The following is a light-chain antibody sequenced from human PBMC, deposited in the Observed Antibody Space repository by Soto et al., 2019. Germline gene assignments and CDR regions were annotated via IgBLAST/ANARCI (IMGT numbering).Light chain of an antibody. CDR3: QQFQNLPPRYT. V-gene: IGKV3-20*01. CDR1: QSISSSY. Sequence: EIVLTQSPGTLSLSPGERATLSCRASQSISSSYLAWYQQKPGQAPRLLIYGASSRATGIPVRFSGSGSGTDFTLTISRLKPEDFAVYDYQQFQNLPPRYTFGQGTKLEIK. J-gene: IGKJ2*01. CDR2: GAS.